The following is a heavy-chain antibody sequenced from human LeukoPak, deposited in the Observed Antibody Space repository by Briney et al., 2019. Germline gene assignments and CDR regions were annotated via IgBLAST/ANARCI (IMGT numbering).Heavy chain of an antibody. D-gene: IGHD5-24*01. J-gene: IGHJ6*02. V-gene: IGHV3-11*01. CDR3: ARGEMATIDYGMDV. CDR2: ISSSGSTI. Sequence: GGSLRLSCAASGFTFSDYYMSWIRQAPGKGLEWVSYISSSGSTIYYADSVKGRFTISRDNAKNSLYLQMDSLRAEDTAVYYCARGEMATIDYGMDVWGQGTTVTVSS. CDR1: GFTFSDYY.